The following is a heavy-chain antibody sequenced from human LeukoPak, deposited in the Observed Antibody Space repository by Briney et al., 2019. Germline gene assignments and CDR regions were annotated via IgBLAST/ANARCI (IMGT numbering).Heavy chain of an antibody. D-gene: IGHD2-8*01. CDR2: INPNSGGT. CDR1: GYTFTGYY. CDR3: ARDDCTNGVCYMGY. Sequence: ASVTVSCKASGYTFTGYYMHWVRQAPGQGLEWMGWINPNSGGTNYAQKFQGRVTMTRDTSISTAYMELRSLRSDDTAVYYCARDDCTNGVCYMGYWGQGTLVTVSS. J-gene: IGHJ4*02. V-gene: IGHV1-2*02.